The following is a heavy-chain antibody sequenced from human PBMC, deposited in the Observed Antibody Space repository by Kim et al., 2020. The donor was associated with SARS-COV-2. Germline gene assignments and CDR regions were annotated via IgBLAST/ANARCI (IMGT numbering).Heavy chain of an antibody. Sequence: GGSLRLSCAASGFTFSSYGMHWVRQAPGKGLEWGTLISYDGSNKYYADSVKGRFTISRDNSKNTLYLQMNSLRPEDTTVYYCSPGSQHYYDSSGNYYGMDVWGQGTTVTVSS. CDR2: ISYDGSNK. D-gene: IGHD3-22*01. V-gene: IGHV3-30*03. J-gene: IGHJ6*02. CDR1: GFTFSSYG. CDR3: SPGSQHYYDSSGNYYGMDV.